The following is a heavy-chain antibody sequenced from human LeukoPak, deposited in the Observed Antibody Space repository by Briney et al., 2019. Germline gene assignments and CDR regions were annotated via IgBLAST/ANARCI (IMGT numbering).Heavy chain of an antibody. J-gene: IGHJ4*02. D-gene: IGHD3-22*01. CDR2: FDPEDGET. V-gene: IGHV1-24*01. CDR1: GYTLTELS. Sequence: ASVKVSCKVSGYTLTELSMHWVRQAPGKGLEWMGGFDPEDGETIYAQKFQGRVTMTGDTSTDTAYMELSSLRSEDTAVYYCATKYDSSGLITPPLFDYWGQGTLVTVSS. CDR3: ATKYDSSGLITPPLFDY.